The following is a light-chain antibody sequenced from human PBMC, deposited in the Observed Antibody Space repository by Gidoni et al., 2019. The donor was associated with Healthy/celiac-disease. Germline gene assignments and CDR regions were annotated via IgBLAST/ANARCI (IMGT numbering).Light chain of an antibody. CDR2: GNS. CDR3: QSYDSSLSGSRV. V-gene: IGLV1-40*01. CDR1: SSNIGAGYD. J-gene: IGLJ3*02. Sequence: SVLTPPPSVSGAPGQRVTISCTGSSSNIGAGYDVHWYQQLPGTAPKLLIYGNSPRPSGVPDRFSGSKSGTSASLAITGLQAEDEADYYCQSYDSSLSGSRVFGGGTKLTVL.